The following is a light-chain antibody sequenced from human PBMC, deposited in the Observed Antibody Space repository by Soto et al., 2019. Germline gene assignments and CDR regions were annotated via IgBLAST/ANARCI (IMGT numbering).Light chain of an antibody. CDR3: SSYTAGGTI. CDR1: SGDVGGYHY. J-gene: IGLJ1*01. Sequence: QSVLTQPASVSGSPGQSITIYCTGTSGDVGGYHYVSWYQQLPGKAPKLMISEVSNRPSGVSNRFSGSKSGNTASLTISGLQAEDEADYYCSSYTAGGTIFGTGTKVTVL. CDR2: EVS. V-gene: IGLV2-14*01.